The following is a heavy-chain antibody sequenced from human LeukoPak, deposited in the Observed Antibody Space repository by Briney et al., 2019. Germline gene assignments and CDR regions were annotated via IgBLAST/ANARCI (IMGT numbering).Heavy chain of an antibody. CDR3: VKGTSWINPYFYMDV. V-gene: IGHV3-48*01. CDR2: ISSSSSTK. Sequence: GGSLRLSCAASGFTFSTFTMNWVRQAPGKGLEWVSSISSSSSTKYYAESMRGRFTISRDNAKNSLYLQVNTLTAEDTAVYYCVKGTSWINPYFYMDVWGKGTTVIVSS. D-gene: IGHD2-2*01. J-gene: IGHJ6*03. CDR1: GFTFSTFT.